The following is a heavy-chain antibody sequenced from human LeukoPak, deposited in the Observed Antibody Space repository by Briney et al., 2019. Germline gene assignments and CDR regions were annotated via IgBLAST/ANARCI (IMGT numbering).Heavy chain of an antibody. CDR3: ARVWGDGMDV. V-gene: IGHV4-34*01. D-gene: IGHD3-16*01. Sequence: SETLSHTCAVYGGSFSGYYWSWIRQPPGKGLEWIGEINHSGSTNYNPSLKSRVTISVDTSKNQFSLKLSSVTAADTAVYYCARVWGDGMDVWGQGTTVTVSS. CDR1: GGSFSGYY. CDR2: INHSGST. J-gene: IGHJ6*02.